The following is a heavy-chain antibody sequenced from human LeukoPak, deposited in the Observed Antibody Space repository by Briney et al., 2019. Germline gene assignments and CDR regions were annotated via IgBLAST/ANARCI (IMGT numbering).Heavy chain of an antibody. CDR2: ISDNGGST. D-gene: IGHD3-22*01. CDR3: ARGGYYDSSGGRYYYMDV. Sequence: GGSLRLSCTVSGFTVSSNSMSWVRQAPGKGLEWVSTISDNGGSTYYADSVKGRFIISRDNSKNTLYLQMNSLRAEDTALYYCARGGYYDSSGGRYYYMDVWGKGTTVTVSS. J-gene: IGHJ6*03. CDR1: GFTVSSNS. V-gene: IGHV3-23*01.